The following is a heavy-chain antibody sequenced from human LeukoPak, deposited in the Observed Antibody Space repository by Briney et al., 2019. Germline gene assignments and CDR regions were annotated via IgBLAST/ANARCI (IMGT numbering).Heavy chain of an antibody. Sequence: GGSLRLSCAASGFTFSSYAMSWVRQAPGKGLEGFSAISGSGGSTYYADSVKGRFTISRDNSKNTLYLQMNSLRAEDTAVYYCAKDHVVVPAATTFDYWGQGTLVTVSS. CDR3: AKDHVVVPAATTFDY. CDR1: GFTFSSYA. D-gene: IGHD2-2*01. CDR2: ISGSGGST. J-gene: IGHJ4*02. V-gene: IGHV3-23*01.